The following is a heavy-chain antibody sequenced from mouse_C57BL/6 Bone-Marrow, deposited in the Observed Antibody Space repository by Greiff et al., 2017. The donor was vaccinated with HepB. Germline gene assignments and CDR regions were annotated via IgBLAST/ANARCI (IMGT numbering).Heavy chain of an antibody. CDR1: GFSLTSYG. CDR3: ARHGTVTTVVATDWYFDV. V-gene: IGHV2-6-1*01. CDR2: IWSDGST. J-gene: IGHJ1*03. D-gene: IGHD1-1*01. Sequence: VQLQQSGPGLVAPSQSLSITCTVSGFSLTSYGVHWVRQPPGKGLEWLVVIWSDGSTTYNSAHKSRLSISKDNSKSKVFLKMNSLQTDDTAMYYCARHGTVTTVVATDWYFDVWGTGTTVTVSS.